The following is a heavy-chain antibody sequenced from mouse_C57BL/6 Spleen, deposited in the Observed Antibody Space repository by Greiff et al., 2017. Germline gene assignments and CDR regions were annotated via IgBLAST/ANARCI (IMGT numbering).Heavy chain of an antibody. CDR1: GYTFTSYW. Sequence: QVHVKQPGAELVKPGASVKLSCKASGYTFTSYWMQWVKQRPGQGLEWIGEIDPSDSYTNYNQKFKGKATLTVDTSSSTAYMQLSSLTSEDSAVYYCARRETWFAYWGQGTLVTVSA. V-gene: IGHV1-50*01. CDR2: IDPSDSYT. J-gene: IGHJ3*01. CDR3: ARRETWFAY.